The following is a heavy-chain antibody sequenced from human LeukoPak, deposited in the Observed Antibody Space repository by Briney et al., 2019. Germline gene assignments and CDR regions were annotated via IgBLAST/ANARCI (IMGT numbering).Heavy chain of an antibody. V-gene: IGHV3-23*01. Sequence: PGGSLRLSCAASGFTFSSYAMSWVRQAPGKGLEWVSAISGSGGSTYYADSVKGRFTISRDNSKNTLYLQMNSLRAEDTAVYYCAKALCSSTSCYGAFDDWGQGTQVTISS. J-gene: IGHJ4*02. D-gene: IGHD2-2*01. CDR1: GFTFSSYA. CDR2: ISGSGGST. CDR3: AKALCSSTSCYGAFDD.